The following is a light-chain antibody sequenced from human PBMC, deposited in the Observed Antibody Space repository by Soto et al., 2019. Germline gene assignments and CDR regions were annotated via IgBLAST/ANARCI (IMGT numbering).Light chain of an antibody. CDR1: QSVSGN. V-gene: IGKV3-15*01. J-gene: IGKJ5*01. CDR2: GAS. CDR3: QQYNNWFSIT. Sequence: ELVMTQSPATLSVSPGERATLSCRASQSVSGNLAWYQQKPGQAPRLLIYGASTRANGIPARFSGSGSGAEFTLTISSLQSEDFAVYYCQQYNNWFSITFGQGTRLEIK.